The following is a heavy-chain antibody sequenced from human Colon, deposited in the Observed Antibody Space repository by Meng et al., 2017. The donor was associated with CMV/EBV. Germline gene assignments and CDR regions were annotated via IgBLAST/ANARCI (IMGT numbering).Heavy chain of an antibody. D-gene: IGHD2-2*02. J-gene: IGHJ6*02. V-gene: IGHV3-7*01. CDR1: GFTFSSYW. CDR2: IKQDGSEK. CDR3: ARVQYCSSTSCYTCDA. Sequence: GESLKISCAASGFTFSSYWMSWVRQAPGKGLEWVANIKQDGSEKYYVDSVKGRFTISRDNAKNSLYLQMNSLRAEDTAVYYCARVQYCSSTSCYTCDAWGQGTTVTVSS.